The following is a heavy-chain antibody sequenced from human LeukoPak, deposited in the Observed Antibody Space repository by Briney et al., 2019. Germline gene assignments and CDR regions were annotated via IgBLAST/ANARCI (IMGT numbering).Heavy chain of an antibody. CDR3: ARDQGRPYYALFQD. J-gene: IGHJ1*01. CDR1: GFTFSSYA. D-gene: IGHD3-16*01. Sequence: GGSLRLSCAATGFTFSSYAMSWVRQAPGKGLEGVSGISGSGGSTYYADSVKGRFTISRDNAENSLYLQMNSLRDEDTAVYYCARDQGRPYYALFQDWGQGTLVTVSS. V-gene: IGHV3-23*01. CDR2: ISGSGGST.